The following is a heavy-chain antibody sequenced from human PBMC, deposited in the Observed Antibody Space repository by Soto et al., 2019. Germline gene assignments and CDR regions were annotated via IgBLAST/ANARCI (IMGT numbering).Heavy chain of an antibody. CDR1: GFTFDDYA. Sequence: EVQLVESGGGLVQPGRSLRLSCAASGFTFDDYAMHWVRQAPGKGLEWVSGISWNSGSIGYADSVKGRFTISRDNAKNSLYLQLSSLGAEDTALYCCAKDARISPARPVTTVTTYYFDYWGQGTLVIVSS. D-gene: IGHD4-17*01. CDR3: AKDARISPARPVTTVTTYYFDY. V-gene: IGHV3-9*01. CDR2: ISWNSGSI. J-gene: IGHJ4*02.